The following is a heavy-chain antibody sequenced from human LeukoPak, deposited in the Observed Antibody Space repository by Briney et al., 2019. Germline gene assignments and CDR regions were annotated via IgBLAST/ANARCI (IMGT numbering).Heavy chain of an antibody. J-gene: IGHJ4*02. CDR2: TYYRSTWYN. V-gene: IGHV6-1*01. Sequence: SQTLSLTCAISGDSVSSNSVTWNWIRQSPSRGLEWLGRTYYRSTWYNDYAVSVKSRITINPDTSKNQFSLQLNSVTPEDTAVYYCARSMATMLIDYWGQGTLVTVSS. CDR3: ARSMATMLIDY. D-gene: IGHD5-24*01. CDR1: GDSVSSNSVT.